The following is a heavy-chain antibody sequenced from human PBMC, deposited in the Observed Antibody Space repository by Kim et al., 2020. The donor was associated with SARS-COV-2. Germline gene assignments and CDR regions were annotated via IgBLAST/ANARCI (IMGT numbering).Heavy chain of an antibody. D-gene: IGHD1-26*01. CDR3: TRVFNSGSYFDH. J-gene: IGHJ4*02. V-gene: IGHV3-49*04. CDR1: GFSFSDYA. CDR2: MRSRIYGATA. Sequence: GGSLRLSCAASGFSFSDYAMNWVRQAPGKGLEWVSFMRSRIYGATAEYAASVRGRFTISRDDSTNTVYLQMDSLKSEDTAMYYCTRVFNSGSYFDHWGQGTLVTVSS.